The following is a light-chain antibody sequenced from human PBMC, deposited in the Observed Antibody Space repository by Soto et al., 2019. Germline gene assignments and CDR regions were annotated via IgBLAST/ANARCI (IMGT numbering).Light chain of an antibody. CDR2: EVS. CDR1: SSDVGGYNY. J-gene: IGLJ1*01. CDR3: SSYTSSSTDV. V-gene: IGLV2-14*01. Sequence: QSALTQPASVSGSPGQSITISCTGTSSDVGGYNYVYWYQQHPGKAPKLMIYEVSNRPSGVSNRFSGSKSGNTASLTISGLQAEDEADYYCSSYTSSSTDVFGTGTKLTVL.